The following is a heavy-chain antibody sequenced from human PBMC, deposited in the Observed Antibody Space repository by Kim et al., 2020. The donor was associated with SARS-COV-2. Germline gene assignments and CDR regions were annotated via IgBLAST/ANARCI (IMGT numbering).Heavy chain of an antibody. J-gene: IGHJ3*02. CDR2: INHSGST. Sequence: SETLSLTCAVYGGSFSGYYWSWIRQPPGKGLEWIGEINHSGSTNYNPSLKSRVTISVDTSKNQFSLKLSSVTAADTAVYYCARGSVLRYFDWPRPAGAFDIWGQGTMVTVSS. D-gene: IGHD3-9*01. CDR1: GGSFSGYY. V-gene: IGHV4-34*01. CDR3: ARGSVLRYFDWPRPAGAFDI.